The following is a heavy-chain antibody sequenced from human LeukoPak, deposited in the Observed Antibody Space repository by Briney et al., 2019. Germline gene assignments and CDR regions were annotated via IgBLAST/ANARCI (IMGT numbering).Heavy chain of an antibody. J-gene: IGHJ4*02. CDR3: ARDSKRYYDFWSGYGGTAEEYYFDY. CDR2: INWNGGST. Sequence: GGSLRLSCAASGFTFDDYGMSWVRQAPGKGPEWVSGINWNGGSTGYADSVKGRFTISRDNAKNSLYLQMNSLRAEDTALYYCARDSKRYYDFWSGYGGTAEEYYFDYWGQGTLVTVSS. D-gene: IGHD3-3*01. CDR1: GFTFDDYG. V-gene: IGHV3-20*04.